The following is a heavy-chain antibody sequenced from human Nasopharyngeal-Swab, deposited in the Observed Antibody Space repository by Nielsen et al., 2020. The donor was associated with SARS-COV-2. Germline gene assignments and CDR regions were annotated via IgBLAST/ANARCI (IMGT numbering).Heavy chain of an antibody. CDR3: ASLYYYDSSGLGY. Sequence: RQAPGKGLEWIGYIYYSGSTYYNPSLKSRVTISVDTSKNQFSLKLSSVTAADTAVYYCASLYYYDSSGLGYWGQGTLVTVSS. V-gene: IGHV4-31*02. J-gene: IGHJ4*02. D-gene: IGHD3-22*01. CDR2: IYYSGST.